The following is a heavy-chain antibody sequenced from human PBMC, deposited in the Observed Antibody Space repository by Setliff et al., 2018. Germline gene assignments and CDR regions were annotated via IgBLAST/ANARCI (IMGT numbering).Heavy chain of an antibody. D-gene: IGHD2-15*01. CDR3: ARGGGGKPFDY. CDR2: IYTSGNT. V-gene: IGHV4-61*02. Sequence: SETLSLTCTVSGGSISSGSYYWNWIRQPAGKGLEWIGRIYTSGNTNYNPSLKSRVTISVDTSKNQFSLKLSSVTAADMAVYYCARGGGGKPFDYWGQGTLVTAPQ. J-gene: IGHJ4*02. CDR1: GGSISSGSYY.